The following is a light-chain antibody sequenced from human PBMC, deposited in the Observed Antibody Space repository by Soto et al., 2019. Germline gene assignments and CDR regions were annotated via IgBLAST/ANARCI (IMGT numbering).Light chain of an antibody. Sequence: EFVLTQSPGTLSLSPGERATLSCRASQSVSSSYIAWYQQKPGQAPRLLIYGASIRATDIPDRFSGSGSGTDFTLTISRLEPEDFAVYYCHQCGSSPWSFGQGTKVDI. CDR1: QSVSSSY. CDR2: GAS. V-gene: IGKV3-20*01. CDR3: HQCGSSPWS. J-gene: IGKJ1*01.